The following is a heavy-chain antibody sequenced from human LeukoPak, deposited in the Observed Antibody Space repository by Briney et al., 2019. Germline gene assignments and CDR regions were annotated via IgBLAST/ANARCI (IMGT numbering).Heavy chain of an antibody. J-gene: IGHJ4*02. D-gene: IGHD2-8*01. CDR2: SIPILGIA. CDR3: ASAPRTYCTNGVCPYYFDY. CDR1: GGTFSSYT. V-gene: IGHV1-69*02. Sequence: SVKVSCKASGGTFSSYTISWVRQAPGQGREWMGRSIPILGIANYAQKFQGRVTITADKSTSTAYMELSSLRSEDTAVYYCASAPRTYCTNGVCPYYFDYWGQGTLVTVSS.